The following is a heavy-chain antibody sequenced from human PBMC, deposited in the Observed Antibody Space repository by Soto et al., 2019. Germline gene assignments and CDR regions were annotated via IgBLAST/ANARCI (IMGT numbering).Heavy chain of an antibody. J-gene: IGHJ6*02. Sequence: GGSLRLSCGASGFAFSNAWMSWVRQAPGKGLEWVGRIKSKTDGGTTDYAAPVKGRFTISRDDSKNTLYLQMNSLKTEDTAVYYCTTGTHYYYYGMDVWGQGTTVTVSS. CDR1: GFAFSNAW. CDR2: IKSKTDGGTT. D-gene: IGHD2-15*01. CDR3: TTGTHYYYYGMDV. V-gene: IGHV3-15*01.